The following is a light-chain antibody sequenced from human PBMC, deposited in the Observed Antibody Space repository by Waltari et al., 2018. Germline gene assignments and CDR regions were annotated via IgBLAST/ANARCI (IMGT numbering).Light chain of an antibody. CDR2: DAS. CDR3: QQRSNWPLT. Sequence: EVVLTQSPATLSLSPGERATPSCRASQSVNDYLAWYQQKPGQAPRLLMHDASNRATGIPARFSGSGSGTDFTLTISSLESEDFAVYYCQQRSNWPLTFGGGTKVEIK. V-gene: IGKV3-11*01. J-gene: IGKJ4*01. CDR1: QSVNDY.